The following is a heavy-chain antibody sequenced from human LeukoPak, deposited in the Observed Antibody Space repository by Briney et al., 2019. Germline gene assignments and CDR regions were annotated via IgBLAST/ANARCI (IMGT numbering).Heavy chain of an antibody. CDR2: ISAGGESP. CDR3: AKDWSCDY. D-gene: IGHD1-26*01. Sequence: GGSLRLSCAASGSTFSSYAMSWVRQAPGKGLEWVSAISAGGESPYYADSVKGRFTISRDNFKNTLYLQMNSLRAGDTAIYYCAKDWSCDYWGQGTLVTVSS. J-gene: IGHJ4*02. V-gene: IGHV3-23*01. CDR1: GSTFSSYA.